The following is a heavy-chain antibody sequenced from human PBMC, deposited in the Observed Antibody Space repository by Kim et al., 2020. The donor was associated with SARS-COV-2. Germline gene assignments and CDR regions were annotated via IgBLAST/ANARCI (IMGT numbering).Heavy chain of an antibody. CDR2: IWYDGSNK. CDR1: GFTFSSYG. V-gene: IGHV3-33*01. J-gene: IGHJ6*02. D-gene: IGHD4-17*01. Sequence: GGSLRLSCAASGFTFSSYGMHWVRQAPGKGLEWVAVIWYDGSNKYYADSVKGRFTISRDNSKNTLYLQMNSLRAEDTAVYYCARDLGLRVTRGQYYYYGMDVWGQGTTVTVSS. CDR3: ARDLGLRVTRGQYYYYGMDV.